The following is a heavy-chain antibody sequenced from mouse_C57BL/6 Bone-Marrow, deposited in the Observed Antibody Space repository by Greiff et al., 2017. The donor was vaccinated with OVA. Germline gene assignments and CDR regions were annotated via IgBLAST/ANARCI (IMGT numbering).Heavy chain of an antibody. CDR1: GFTFSDYG. CDR2: ISSGSSTI. CDR3: ARQAQVSPWFAY. V-gene: IGHV5-17*01. Sequence: EVKLVESGGGLVKPGGSLKLSCAASGFTFSDYGMHWVRQAPEKGLEWVAYISSGSSTIYYADTVKGRFTISRDNAKNTLFLQRTSLRSEDTAMYYCARQAQVSPWFAYWGQGTLVTVSA. D-gene: IGHD3-2*02. J-gene: IGHJ3*01.